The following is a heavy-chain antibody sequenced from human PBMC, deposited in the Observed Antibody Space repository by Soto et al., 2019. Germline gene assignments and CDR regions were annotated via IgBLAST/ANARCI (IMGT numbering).Heavy chain of an antibody. CDR3: ARAVDYYDSSGYYTQEYFQH. J-gene: IGHJ1*01. CDR1: GYTFTSYG. V-gene: IGHV1-18*01. CDR2: ISAYNGNA. Sequence: QVQLVQSGAEVKKPGASVKVSCKASGYTFTSYGISWVRQAPGQGLEWMGWISAYNGNANYAPKIQGKVTMTTDTSTSTAYMELRSLRSDDTAVYYCARAVDYYDSSGYYTQEYFQHWGQGTLVTVSS. D-gene: IGHD3-22*01.